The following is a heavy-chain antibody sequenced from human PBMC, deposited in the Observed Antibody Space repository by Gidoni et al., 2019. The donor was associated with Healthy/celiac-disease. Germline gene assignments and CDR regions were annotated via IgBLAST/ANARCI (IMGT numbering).Heavy chain of an antibody. CDR3: ARHLVGAKNLYYFDY. Sequence: QLQLQESGPGLVKPSETLSLTCTVSGGSISSSSYYWGWIRQPPGKGLEWIGSIYYSGSTYYNPSLKSRVTISVDTSKNQFSLKLSSVTAADTAVYYCARHLVGAKNLYYFDYWGQGTLVTVSS. D-gene: IGHD1-26*01. CDR1: GGSISSSSYY. V-gene: IGHV4-39*01. J-gene: IGHJ4*02. CDR2: IYYSGST.